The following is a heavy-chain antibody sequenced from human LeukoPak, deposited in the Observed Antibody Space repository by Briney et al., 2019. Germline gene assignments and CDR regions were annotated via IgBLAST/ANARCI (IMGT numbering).Heavy chain of an antibody. D-gene: IGHD2-15*01. V-gene: IGHV1-69*04. CDR3: ASVECSGGSCYPAEYFQH. Sequence: ASVKVSCKASGGTFSSYAISWVRQAPGQGLEWMGRIIPILGIANYAQKFQGRVTITADKSTSTAYMELSSLRSEDTAVYYCASVECSGGSCYPAEYFQHWGQGTLVTVSS. CDR1: GGTFSSYA. J-gene: IGHJ1*01. CDR2: IIPILGIA.